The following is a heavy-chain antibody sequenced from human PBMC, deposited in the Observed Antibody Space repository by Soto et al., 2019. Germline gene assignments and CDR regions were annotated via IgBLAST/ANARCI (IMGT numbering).Heavy chain of an antibody. Sequence: QVQLQESGPGLVKPSETLSLTCTVSGDSISRYYWSWIRLSPGKGLEWIGYIYYSGETNYNPSVRSRVTISVDRTKHQFSLKLSSVTAADTALYYCARDQGGEFLKGSGMDVWGQGTTVTVSS. V-gene: IGHV4-59*01. J-gene: IGHJ6*02. CDR1: GDSISRYY. CDR2: IYYSGET. CDR3: ARDQGGEFLKGSGMDV. D-gene: IGHD3-10*01.